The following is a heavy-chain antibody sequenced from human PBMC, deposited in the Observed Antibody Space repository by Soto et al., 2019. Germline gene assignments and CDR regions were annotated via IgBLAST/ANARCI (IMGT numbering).Heavy chain of an antibody. D-gene: IGHD6-13*01. J-gene: IGHJ3*02. Sequence: ASVKVSCKASGYTFTSYDINWVRQATGQGLEWMGWMNPNSGNTGYAQKFQGRVTMTRNTSISTAYMELSSLRSEDTAVYYCAISQVIGYSSSWYDAFDIWGQGTMVTVSS. CDR3: AISQVIGYSSSWYDAFDI. CDR1: GYTFTSYD. CDR2: MNPNSGNT. V-gene: IGHV1-8*01.